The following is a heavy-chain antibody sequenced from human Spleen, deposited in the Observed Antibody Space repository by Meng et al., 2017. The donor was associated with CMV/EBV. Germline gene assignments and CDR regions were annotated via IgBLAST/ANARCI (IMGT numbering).Heavy chain of an antibody. D-gene: IGHD3-22*01. J-gene: IGHJ4*02. CDR2: ISYDGSNK. V-gene: IGHV3-30-3*01. CDR1: GFTFSSYA. CDR3: ARDTGQYYYDSSGYWVSYFDY. Sequence: GESLKISCAASGFTFSSYAMHWVRQAPGKGLEWVAVISYDGSNKYYADSVKGRFTISRDNSKNTLYLQMNSLRAEDTAVYYCARDTGQYYYDSSGYWVSYFDYWGQGTLVTVSS.